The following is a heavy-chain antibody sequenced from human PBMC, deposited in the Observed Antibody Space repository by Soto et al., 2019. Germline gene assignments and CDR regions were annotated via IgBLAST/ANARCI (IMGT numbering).Heavy chain of an antibody. D-gene: IGHD2-15*01. Sequence: PGGSLRLSCAASGFTFSSYSMNWVRQAPGKGLEWVSSISSSSYIYYADSVKGRFTISRDNAKNSLYLQMNSLRAEDTAVYYCATGVVVVAATRSYYWGQGTLVTVSS. V-gene: IGHV3-21*01. J-gene: IGHJ4*02. CDR1: GFTFSSYS. CDR2: ISSSSYI. CDR3: ATGVVVVAATRSYY.